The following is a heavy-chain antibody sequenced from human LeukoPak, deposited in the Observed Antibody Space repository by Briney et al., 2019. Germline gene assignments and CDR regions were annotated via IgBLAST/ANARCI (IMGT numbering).Heavy chain of an antibody. Sequence: GGSLRLSCEASQFTFSRFAMSWIRQAPGTWLEWVSTLSGSGTATYYADSVKGRFTTSRDNSKDTLYLQMDNLRADDTAVYYCAKHLGSHSFLFYYMDVWGTGTSVIVSS. D-gene: IGHD2-21*01. CDR3: AKHLGSHSFLFYYMDV. V-gene: IGHV3-23*01. CDR1: QFTFSRFA. CDR2: LSGSGTAT. J-gene: IGHJ6*03.